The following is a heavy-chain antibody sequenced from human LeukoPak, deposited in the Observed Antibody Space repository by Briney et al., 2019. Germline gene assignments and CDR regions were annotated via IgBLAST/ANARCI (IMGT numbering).Heavy chain of an antibody. CDR1: GFTFSSYG. J-gene: IGHJ4*02. CDR3: AGDNRKGNYYDSSGYNDPTY. CDR2: ISYDGSNK. Sequence: GGSLRLSCAASGFTFSSYGMHWVRQAPGKGLEWVAVISYDGSNKYYADSVKGRFTISRDNSKNTLYLQMNSLRAEDTAVYYCAGDNRKGNYYDSSGYNDPTYWGQGTLVTVSS. V-gene: IGHV3-30*03. D-gene: IGHD3-22*01.